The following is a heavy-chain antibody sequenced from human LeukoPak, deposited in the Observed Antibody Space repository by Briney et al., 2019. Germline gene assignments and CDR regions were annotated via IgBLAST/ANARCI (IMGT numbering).Heavy chain of an antibody. Sequence: PGESLRLSCEASGFTFDDYAMHWVRQPPGKGLEWVSFISGDGGSTYYANSVKGRFTISRDNSKNSLYLQMNSLRPEDTALYYCARKHLESSSYYLSFDYWGQGTLVTVSS. V-gene: IGHV3-43*02. D-gene: IGHD6-13*01. CDR2: ISGDGGST. CDR1: GFTFDDYA. CDR3: ARKHLESSSYYLSFDY. J-gene: IGHJ4*02.